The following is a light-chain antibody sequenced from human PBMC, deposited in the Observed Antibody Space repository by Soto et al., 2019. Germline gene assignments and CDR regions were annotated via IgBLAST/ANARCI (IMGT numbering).Light chain of an antibody. J-gene: IGLJ1*01. V-gene: IGLV2-14*01. CDR2: EVS. Sequence: QSVLTQPAFVSGSPGQSITISCTGTSSDVGGYNYVSWYQHPPGKAPKLMISEVSNRPSGVSNRFSGSKSGNTASLTISGLQAEDEADYYCSSYTSTRTRVFGTGTKLTVL. CDR1: SSDVGGYNY. CDR3: SSYTSTRTRV.